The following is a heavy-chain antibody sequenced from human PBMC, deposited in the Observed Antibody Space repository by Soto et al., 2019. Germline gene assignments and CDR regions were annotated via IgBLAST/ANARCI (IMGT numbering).Heavy chain of an antibody. CDR1: GYTFTSYG. D-gene: IGHD2-2*01. J-gene: IGHJ3*02. V-gene: IGHV1-18*01. Sequence: QVQLVQSGAEVKKPGASVKVSCKASGYTFTSYGISWVRQAPGQGLEWMGWISAYNGNTNYAQKLQGRVTMTTDTSTSTAYMELRSLRSDDTAVYYCARHYCSSTSCFVGRAFDIWGQGTMVTVSS. CDR2: ISAYNGNT. CDR3: ARHYCSSTSCFVGRAFDI.